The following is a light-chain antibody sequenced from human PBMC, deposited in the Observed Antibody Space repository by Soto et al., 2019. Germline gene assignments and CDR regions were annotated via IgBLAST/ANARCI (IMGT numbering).Light chain of an antibody. CDR1: QPVSRMY. CDR3: HQDFNLPWT. CDR2: GTS. J-gene: IGKJ1*01. Sequence: PGERVTLSSRASQPVSRMYLSWFQQKPGQPHRLLIYGTSTKATEIPVMSSDSGSGTDFTLTISSLQPEDFAVYFCHQDFNLPWTFGQGTKVDIK. V-gene: IGKV3D-7*01.